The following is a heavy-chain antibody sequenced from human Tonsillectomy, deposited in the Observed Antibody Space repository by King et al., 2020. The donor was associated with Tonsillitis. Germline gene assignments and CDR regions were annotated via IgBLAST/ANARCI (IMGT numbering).Heavy chain of an antibody. CDR3: VRQGGIPNAFDL. D-gene: IGHD3-16*01. CDR1: GDSVSIGNYY. CDR2: IYSSGRP. J-gene: IGHJ3*01. Sequence: VQLQESGPRLVKASQTLSLICTVSGDSVSIGNYYWSWIRQPPGRGLEWIGYIYSSGRPYYSPSFESRATISSDTSNNQFSLELTSVTVADTAVYFCVRQGGIPNAFDLWGQGTMVTVSS. V-gene: IGHV4-30-4*01.